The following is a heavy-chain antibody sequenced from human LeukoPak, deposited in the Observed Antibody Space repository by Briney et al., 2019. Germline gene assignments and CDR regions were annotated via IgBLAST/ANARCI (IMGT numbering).Heavy chain of an antibody. CDR3: ARQVATKGEWAFDI. V-gene: IGHV4-34*01. J-gene: IGHJ3*02. Sequence: SETLSLTCAAYGGSFSGYYWSWIRQPPGKGLEWIGEINHSGSTNYNPSLKSRVTISVDTSKNQFSLKLSPVTATDTAMYYCARQVATKGEWAFDIWGQGTMVTASS. CDR2: INHSGST. D-gene: IGHD5-12*01. CDR1: GGSFSGYY.